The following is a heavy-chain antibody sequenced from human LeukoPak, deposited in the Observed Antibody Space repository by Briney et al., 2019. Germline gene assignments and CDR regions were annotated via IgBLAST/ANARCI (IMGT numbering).Heavy chain of an antibody. V-gene: IGHV1-24*01. D-gene: IGHD3-10*01. CDR1: GYTLTELS. CDR3: ARSPYPPYYYGSGSYYNPYGMDV. Sequence: ASVKVSCKVSGYTLTELSMHWVRQAPGKGLEWMGGFDPEDGETIYAQKFQGRVTITADKSTSTAYMELSSLRSDDTAVYYCARSPYPPYYYGSGSYYNPYGMDVWGQGTTVTVSS. J-gene: IGHJ6*02. CDR2: FDPEDGET.